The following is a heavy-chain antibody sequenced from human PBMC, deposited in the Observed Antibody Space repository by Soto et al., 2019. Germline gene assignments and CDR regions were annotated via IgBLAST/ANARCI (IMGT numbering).Heavy chain of an antibody. J-gene: IGHJ3*02. Sequence: QITLKESGPTLVKPTQTLTLTCTFSGFSLSTSGVGVGWIRQPPGKALEWLALIYWTDDKRYSPSLKSRLTINKDSSKNHVVLTMTNMDPVDTATYYCAPSGYDSSGYYVPDAFDIWGQGTMVTVSS. CDR1: GFSLSTSGVG. V-gene: IGHV2-5*01. D-gene: IGHD3-22*01. CDR2: IYWTDDK. CDR3: APSGYDSSGYYVPDAFDI.